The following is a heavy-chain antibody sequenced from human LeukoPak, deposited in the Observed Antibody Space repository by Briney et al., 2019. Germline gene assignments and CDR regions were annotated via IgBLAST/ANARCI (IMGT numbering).Heavy chain of an antibody. CDR2: IYTSGST. CDR1: GGSISSGSYY. CDR3: ASYNSSYYWDDAFDI. Sequence: SETLSLTCTVSGGSISSGSYYWSWIRQPAGKGLEWIGRIYTSGSTKYNPSLKSRVTISVDTSKNQFSLKLSSVTAADTVVYYCASYNSSYYWDDAFDIWGQGTMVTVSS. V-gene: IGHV4-61*02. J-gene: IGHJ3*02. D-gene: IGHD3-22*01.